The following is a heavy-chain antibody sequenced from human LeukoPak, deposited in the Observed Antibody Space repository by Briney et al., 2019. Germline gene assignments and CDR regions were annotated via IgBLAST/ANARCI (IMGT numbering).Heavy chain of an antibody. CDR1: GGSISSYY. CDR3: ARDPGLERPGGVSFDY. Sequence: SETLSLTCTVSGGSISSYYWNWIRQPAGKGLEWIGRIHISGKTNYNPSLRVTMSVDASRNQFSLKLSSVTAADTAVYYCARDPGLERPGGVSFDYWGQGSLVTVPS. D-gene: IGHD1-1*01. CDR2: IHISGKT. V-gene: IGHV4-4*07. J-gene: IGHJ4*02.